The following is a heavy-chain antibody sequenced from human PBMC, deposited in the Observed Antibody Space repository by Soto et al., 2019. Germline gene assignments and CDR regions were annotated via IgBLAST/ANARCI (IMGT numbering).Heavy chain of an antibody. CDR3: AREASKGVDY. CDR1: GGSISSGDYY. Sequence: TSETLSLTCTVSGGSISSGDYYWSWIRQPPGKGLEWLGYIFYSGKTYYNPSLQSRITISVDTSKNQFSLELSSVTAADTAVYYCAREASKGVDYWGQGTLVTVSS. J-gene: IGHJ4*02. CDR2: IFYSGKT. V-gene: IGHV4-30-4*01. D-gene: IGHD2-2*01.